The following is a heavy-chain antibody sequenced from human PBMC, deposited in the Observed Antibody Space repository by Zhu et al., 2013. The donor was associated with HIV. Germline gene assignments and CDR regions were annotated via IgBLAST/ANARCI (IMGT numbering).Heavy chain of an antibody. J-gene: IGHJ6*02. D-gene: IGHD6-6*01. V-gene: IGHV1-69*08. CDR1: GGTFSSYT. CDR2: IIPILGIA. CDR3: ARDSEHSSSSRTLPYYYYGMDV. Sequence: QVQLVQSGAEVKKPGSSVKVSCKASGGTFSSYTISWVRQAPGQGLEWMGRIIPILGIANYAQKFQGRVTITADKSTSTAYMELSSLRSEDTAVYYCARDSEHSSSSRTLPYYYYGMDVWGQGTTVTVSS.